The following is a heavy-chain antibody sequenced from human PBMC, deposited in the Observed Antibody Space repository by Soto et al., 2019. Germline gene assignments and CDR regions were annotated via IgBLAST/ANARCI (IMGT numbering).Heavy chain of an antibody. CDR1: GYSFRTYA. CDR2: INAGSGNT. V-gene: IGHV1-3*01. Sequence: QVQLVQSGAEVKKPGASVKVSCKASGYSFRTYAVHWVRQAPGQRLEWMGWINAGSGNTKYSEKFQGRVNITRDTSATTAYMELTSLRSEDTVVYYCAKNRFLSFEDFDYWGQGTLVTVSS. D-gene: IGHD2-21*01. J-gene: IGHJ4*02. CDR3: AKNRFLSFEDFDY.